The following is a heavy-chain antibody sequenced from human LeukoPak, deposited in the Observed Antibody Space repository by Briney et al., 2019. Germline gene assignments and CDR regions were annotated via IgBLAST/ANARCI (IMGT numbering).Heavy chain of an antibody. CDR3: ASVTTVTTKGHGAFDI. D-gene: IGHD4-17*01. Sequence: SVKVSCKASGGTLSSSAISWVRQAPGQGLEWLGGIIPIFGSSNYAQNFQDRVTITADESTSTAYMELSSLRSEDTAVYYCASVTTVTTKGHGAFDIWGQGTMVTVSS. V-gene: IGHV1-69*13. CDR1: GGTLSSSA. J-gene: IGHJ3*02. CDR2: IIPIFGSS.